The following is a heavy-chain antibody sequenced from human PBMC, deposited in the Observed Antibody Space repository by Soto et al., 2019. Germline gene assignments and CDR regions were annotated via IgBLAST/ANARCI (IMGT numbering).Heavy chain of an antibody. J-gene: IGHJ4*02. CDR1: GDSTSSSGSY. V-gene: IGHV4-39*01. D-gene: IGHD4-17*01. CDR2: FYYSVNT. CDR3: ARHVYGEGLRY. Sequence: QLQLQESGPGLVEPSETLSLTCTVSGDSTSSSGSYWGWIRQPPGEGPEWIATFYYSVNTDYNPSRRSRAPISVDSSRSQFSLKLTSVTATDTAVYFCARHVYGEGLRYWGQGTLVTVSS.